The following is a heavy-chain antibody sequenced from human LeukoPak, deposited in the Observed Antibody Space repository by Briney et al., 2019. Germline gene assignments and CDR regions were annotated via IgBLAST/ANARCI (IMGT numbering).Heavy chain of an antibody. J-gene: IGHJ4*02. Sequence: ASVKVSCKASGYTFTGYYMHWVRQAPGQGLEWMGWINPNSGGTNYAQKFQGRVTMTRDTSISTAYMELSRLRSDDMAVYYCARGNYDILTGYYEVSYWGQGTLVTVSS. CDR3: ARGNYDILTGYYEVSY. CDR1: GYTFTGYY. D-gene: IGHD3-9*01. CDR2: INPNSGGT. V-gene: IGHV1-2*02.